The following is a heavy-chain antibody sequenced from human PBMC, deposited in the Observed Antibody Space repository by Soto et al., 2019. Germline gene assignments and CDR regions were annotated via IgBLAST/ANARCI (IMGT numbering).Heavy chain of an antibody. D-gene: IGHD2-15*01. CDR2: IIPVYGTP. Sequence: QVQLEQSGAEVKKPGSSLKVSCKATGGTFSNYAISWVRRAPGQGLEWMAGIIPVYGTPSYAQRFQDRVTIIADESTTTAYMEVHSLRSEDTAIYYCSIVTAYGMDVWGPGTTVIVSS. J-gene: IGHJ6*02. CDR3: SIVTAYGMDV. V-gene: IGHV1-69*01. CDR1: GGTFSNYA.